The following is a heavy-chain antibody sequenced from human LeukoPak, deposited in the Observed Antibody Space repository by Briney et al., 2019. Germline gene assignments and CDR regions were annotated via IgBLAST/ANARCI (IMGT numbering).Heavy chain of an antibody. J-gene: IGHJ4*02. CDR1: GGSISTNY. Sequence: PSETLSLTCSVSGGSISTNYWSWIRQPAGKGLQWIGRIYNTGNTNYSPSLEGRVTMSADTSKNQFSLKLSSVTAADTAVYYCARGSFDSSGYYVFDYWGQGSLVTVSS. CDR3: ARGSFDSSGYYVFDY. D-gene: IGHD3-22*01. V-gene: IGHV4-4*07. CDR2: IYNTGNT.